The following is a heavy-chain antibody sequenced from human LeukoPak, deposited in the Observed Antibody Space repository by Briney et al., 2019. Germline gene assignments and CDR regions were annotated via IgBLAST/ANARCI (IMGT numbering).Heavy chain of an antibody. CDR1: GGSISSGDYS. CDR2: IYHSGST. Sequence: SETLSLTCTVSGGSISSGDYSWSWIRQPPGKGLEWIGYIYHSGSTYYNPSLKSRVTISVDRSKNQFSLKLSSVTAADTAVYYCARGGYYSDAFDIWGQGTMVTVSS. D-gene: IGHD3-22*01. V-gene: IGHV4-30-2*01. J-gene: IGHJ3*02. CDR3: ARGGYYSDAFDI.